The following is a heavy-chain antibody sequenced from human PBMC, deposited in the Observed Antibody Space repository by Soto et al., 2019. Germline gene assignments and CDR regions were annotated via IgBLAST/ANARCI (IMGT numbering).Heavy chain of an antibody. CDR2: VNHNGRN. CDR3: ARGGSSDWQVAFDF. Sequence: SETLSLTCDVYGGSFSCYFWNWIRQSPGKGLEWIGKVNHNGRNNYNPSLKSRVTISLDMSKKQISLKLTSVTAADTAVYYCARGGSSDWQVAFDFWGQGTMVTVS. CDR1: GGSFSCYF. V-gene: IGHV4-34*01. D-gene: IGHD6-19*01. J-gene: IGHJ3*01.